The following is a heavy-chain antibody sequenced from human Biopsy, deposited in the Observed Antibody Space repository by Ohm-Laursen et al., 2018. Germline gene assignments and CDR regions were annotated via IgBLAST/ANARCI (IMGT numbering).Heavy chain of an antibody. D-gene: IGHD3-22*01. CDR2: VYYTGST. CDR3: ARDRGYYSDRTVPGYFDL. Sequence: GTLSLTCTVSGDSISSYYWSWIRQPPGKGLEWIGYVYYTGSTNYNPSLQSRVTISVDTSKNHFSLRLRSVTPADTAIYYCARDRGYYSDRTVPGYFDLWGRGTLVTVSS. V-gene: IGHV4-59*01. J-gene: IGHJ2*01. CDR1: GDSISSYY.